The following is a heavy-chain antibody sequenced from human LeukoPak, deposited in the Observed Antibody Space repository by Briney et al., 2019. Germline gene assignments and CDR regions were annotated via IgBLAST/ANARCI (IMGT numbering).Heavy chain of an antibody. J-gene: IGHJ4*02. CDR2: ISPSGDIT. CDR3: AKDDAWLRFGE. CDR1: GFIFSHHG. Sequence: PGGSLRLSCAASGFIFSHHGMNWVRQAPGKGLEWVSGISPSGDITYYADSVKGRFTISRDNSKNTLYLEVISLTAEDTAVYYCAKDDAWLRFGEWSQGTLVTVSS. V-gene: IGHV3-23*01. D-gene: IGHD3-10*01.